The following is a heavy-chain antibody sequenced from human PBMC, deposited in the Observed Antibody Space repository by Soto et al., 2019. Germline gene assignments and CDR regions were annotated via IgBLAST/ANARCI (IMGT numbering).Heavy chain of an antibody. J-gene: IGHJ4*02. D-gene: IGHD6-19*01. CDR3: ARNWFSVAGRFNFDY. CDR2: VDYSGNS. Sequence: SETLSLTCTVSGGSINTYYWSWIRQPPGKGLGWIGYVDYSGNSDSSPSLKSRVTISIDTSKKQVSLKLNSVTAADTAVYYCARNWFSVAGRFNFDYWGQGIPVTVSS. V-gene: IGHV4-59*01. CDR1: GGSINTYY.